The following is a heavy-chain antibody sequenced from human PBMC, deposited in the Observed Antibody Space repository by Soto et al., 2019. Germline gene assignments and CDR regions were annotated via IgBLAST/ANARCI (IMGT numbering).Heavy chain of an antibody. CDR2: IYYSGST. D-gene: IGHD3-10*01. V-gene: IGHV4-39*01. Sequence: PSETLSLICTVSGGSISSSSYYWGWIRQPPGKGLEWIGSIYYSGSTYYNPSLKSRVTISVDTSKNQFSLKLSSVTAADTAVYYCARLRINMVRGVITHPPYLDYWGQGTLVTVSS. J-gene: IGHJ4*02. CDR1: GGSISSSSYY. CDR3: ARLRINMVRGVITHPPYLDY.